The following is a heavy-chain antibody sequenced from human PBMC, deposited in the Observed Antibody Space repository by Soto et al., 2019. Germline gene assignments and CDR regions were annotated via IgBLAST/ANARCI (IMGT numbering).Heavy chain of an antibody. Sequence: PGVSLRLSCAASGFTFSSYSMNWVRQAPGKGLEWVSSISSSSSYIYYADSVKGRFTISRDNAKNSLYLQMNSLRAEDTAVYYWSRDRSRGVITYWGDPWAQGPRLTVSS. V-gene: IGHV3-21*01. CDR2: ISSSSSYI. CDR1: GFTFSSYS. CDR3: SRDRSRGVITYWGDP. J-gene: IGHJ5*02. D-gene: IGHD3-10*01.